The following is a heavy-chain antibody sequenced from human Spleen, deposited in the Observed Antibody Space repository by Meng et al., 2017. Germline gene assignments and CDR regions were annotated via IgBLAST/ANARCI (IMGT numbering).Heavy chain of an antibody. D-gene: IGHD3-10*01. CDR3: ARLQLRGADAFDI. Sequence: GESLKISCKGSGYSFSNYWIGWVRQMPGRGLEWMGVIYPGDSDTRYSPSFQGQVTISADKSISTAYLQWSSLKASDTAMYYCARLQLRGADAFDIWGQGTRVTVSS. J-gene: IGHJ3*02. V-gene: IGHV5-51*01. CDR1: GYSFSNYW. CDR2: IYPGDSDT.